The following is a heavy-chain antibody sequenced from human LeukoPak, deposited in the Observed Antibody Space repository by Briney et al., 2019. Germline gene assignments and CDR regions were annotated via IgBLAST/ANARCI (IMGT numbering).Heavy chain of an antibody. CDR1: GYSFTGFY. Sequence: GASLKVSCKASGYSFTGFYLNWVRQAPGEGLEWMGWINPYSGGTNYAQKSQGRVTMTRDTSNTTAYLELNNLTPDDTAVYYCARYPPDDFWGQGTLVTVS. D-gene: IGHD1-14*01. CDR2: INPYSGGT. CDR3: ARYPPDDF. V-gene: IGHV1-2*02. J-gene: IGHJ4*02.